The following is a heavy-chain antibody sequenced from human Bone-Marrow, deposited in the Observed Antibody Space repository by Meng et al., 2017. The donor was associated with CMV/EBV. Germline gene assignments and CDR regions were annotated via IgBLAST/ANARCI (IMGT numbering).Heavy chain of an antibody. CDR3: ARDNAFFGVVIPLHYYYGMDV. J-gene: IGHJ6*01. Sequence: GSLRLSCTVSGGSISSSSYYWGWIRQPPGKGLEWIGSVYYSGRTYYNPSLKSRVTVSVDTSKNQFSLKLSSVTAADTAVYYCARDNAFFGVVIPLHYYYGMDVWGQGPTVTVSS. V-gene: IGHV4-39*07. CDR2: VYYSGRT. CDR1: GGSISSSSYY. D-gene: IGHD3-3*01.